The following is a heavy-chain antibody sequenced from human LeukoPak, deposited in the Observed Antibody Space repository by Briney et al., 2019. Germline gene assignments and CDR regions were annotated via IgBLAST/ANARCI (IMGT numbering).Heavy chain of an antibody. CDR1: GFTFSNYE. J-gene: IGHJ4*02. V-gene: IGHV3-48*03. Sequence: GGSLRLSCAASGFTFSNYEMNWVRQAPGKGLEWVSYISSSGGTIYYAESVKGRFTISRDNAKNSLYLQMNSLRAEDTAVYYCARGGPGTTLDCWGQGTLVTVSS. CDR2: ISSSGGTI. CDR3: ARGGPGTTLDC. D-gene: IGHD1-14*01.